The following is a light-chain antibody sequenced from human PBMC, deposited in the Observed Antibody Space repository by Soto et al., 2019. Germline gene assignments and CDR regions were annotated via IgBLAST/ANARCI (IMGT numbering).Light chain of an antibody. CDR1: QSVSSY. J-gene: IGKJ1*01. CDR2: DAS. V-gene: IGKV3-11*01. Sequence: EIVLTQSPGTLSLSPGERATLSCRASQSVSSYLAWYQQKPGQAPRLLIYDASTRATGISARFSGSGSGKDFTLTISSLEPEDFAVYYCQQRSNWPVTFGQGTKVEVK. CDR3: QQRSNWPVT.